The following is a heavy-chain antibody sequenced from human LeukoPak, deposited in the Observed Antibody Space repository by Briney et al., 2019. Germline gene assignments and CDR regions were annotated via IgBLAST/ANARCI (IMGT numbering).Heavy chain of an antibody. CDR1: QFTFSSYA. CDR3: AKDQHNWNQGYFDS. J-gene: IGHJ4*02. V-gene: IGHV3-23*01. CDR2: IDDSGSTT. Sequence: GGSLRLSCAASQFTFSSYAMSWVRQAPGKGLEWGSTIDDSGSTTYYADSVKGRFTISRDNSKSTLFLQMNSLRAEDTAIYYCAKDQHNWNQGYFDSWGQGTLVTVSS. D-gene: IGHD1-1*01.